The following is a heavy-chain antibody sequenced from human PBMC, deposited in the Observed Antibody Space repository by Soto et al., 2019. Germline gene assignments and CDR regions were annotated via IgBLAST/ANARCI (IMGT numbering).Heavy chain of an antibody. V-gene: IGHV3-20*04. J-gene: IGHJ4*02. Sequence: EVQLVESGGGVVRPVGSLRLSCAASGFTFDDYGMSWVRQAPGKGLEWVSGINWNGGSTGYADSVKGRFTISRDNAKSSLYLQMNGLRAEATALYYCARLYSSGWYGPGRYWGQGTLVTVSS. CDR2: INWNGGST. D-gene: IGHD6-19*01. CDR1: GFTFDDYG. CDR3: ARLYSSGWYGPGRY.